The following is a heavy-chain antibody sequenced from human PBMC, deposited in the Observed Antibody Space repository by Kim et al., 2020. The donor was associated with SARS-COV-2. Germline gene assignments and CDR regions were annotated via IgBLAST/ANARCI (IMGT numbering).Heavy chain of an antibody. CDR1: GYSISSGYY. J-gene: IGHJ5*02. D-gene: IGHD3-10*01. CDR2: IYHSGST. V-gene: IGHV4-38-2*02. CDR3: ARDPEVYYYGSGNWFDP. Sequence: SETLSLTCTVSGYSISSGYYWGWIRQPPGKGLEWIGSIYHSGSTYYNPSLKSRVTISVDTSKNQFSLKLSSVTAADTAVYYCARDPEVYYYGSGNWFDPWGQGTLVTVSS.